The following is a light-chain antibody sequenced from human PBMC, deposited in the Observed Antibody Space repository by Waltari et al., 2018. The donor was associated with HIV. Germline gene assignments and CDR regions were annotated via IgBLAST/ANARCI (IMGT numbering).Light chain of an antibody. CDR1: SSDVGSYNL. CDR3: CSYAGSSTSWV. Sequence: QSALTQPASVSGSPGQSITIPCTGTSSDVGSYNLVPWYQQHPGKAPKLMIYEGSKRPSGVSNRFSGSKSGNTASLTISGLQAEDEADYYCCSYAGSSTSWVFGGGTKLTVL. V-gene: IGLV2-23*01. CDR2: EGS. J-gene: IGLJ3*02.